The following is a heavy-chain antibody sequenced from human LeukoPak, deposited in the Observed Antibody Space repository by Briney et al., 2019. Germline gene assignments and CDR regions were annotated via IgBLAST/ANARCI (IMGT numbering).Heavy chain of an antibody. Sequence: GGSLRLSCAASGFTFTDYYMNWIRQAPGKGLERISCISIRSDTIYYADSVKGRFTISRDNAKNSLYLQMNSLRAEDTAVYYCARVPGVTRYFDSRGQGILVTVSS. V-gene: IGHV3-11*04. CDR3: ARVPGVTRYFDS. D-gene: IGHD4-23*01. J-gene: IGHJ4*02. CDR1: GFTFTDYY. CDR2: ISIRSDTI.